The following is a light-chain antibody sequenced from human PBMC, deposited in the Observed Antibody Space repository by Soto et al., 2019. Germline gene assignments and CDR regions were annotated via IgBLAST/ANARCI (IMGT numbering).Light chain of an antibody. CDR2: DVS. CDR3: SSYTSSSNRMV. Sequence: QSVLTQPASVSGSPGQSITISCTGTSSDVGGYNYVSWYQHHPGKAPKLMIYDVSNRPSGVSNRFSGSKSGNTASLTISGLQAEDEADYYCSSYTSSSNRMVFGGGTKLTVL. V-gene: IGLV2-14*03. CDR1: SSDVGGYNY. J-gene: IGLJ2*01.